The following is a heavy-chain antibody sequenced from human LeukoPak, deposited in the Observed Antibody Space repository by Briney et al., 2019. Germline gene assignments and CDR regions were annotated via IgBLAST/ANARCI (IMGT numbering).Heavy chain of an antibody. Sequence: SETLSLTCTVSRASISSGYYWGWIRQPPGKGLEWIGNIYHSERTHYNPSLKSRVTISVDTSKNQFSLKLSSVTAADTAVYYCTRGGGGSGSYYEYYFDCWGQGTLVTVSS. CDR2: IYHSERT. CDR1: RASISSGYY. CDR3: TRGGGGSGSYYEYYFDC. J-gene: IGHJ4*02. V-gene: IGHV4-38-2*02. D-gene: IGHD3-10*01.